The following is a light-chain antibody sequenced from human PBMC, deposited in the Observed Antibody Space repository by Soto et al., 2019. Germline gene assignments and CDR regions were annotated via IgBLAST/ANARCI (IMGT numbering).Light chain of an antibody. CDR1: QSISNY. Sequence: DIQMTQSPSSLSASVGDRITITCRTSQSISNYLNWYQRRPGKAPKLLIYTASTLQSGVPSRFSGSGSGTDFTLTISSLQPEDFATYYCQQSYSTPPLTFGGGTKVEIK. V-gene: IGKV1-39*01. J-gene: IGKJ4*01. CDR2: TAS. CDR3: QQSYSTPPLT.